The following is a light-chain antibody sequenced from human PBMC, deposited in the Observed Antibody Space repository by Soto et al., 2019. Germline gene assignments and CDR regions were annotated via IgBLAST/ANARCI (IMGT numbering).Light chain of an antibody. CDR2: GNS. CDR3: QSYDRSQSAQAV. J-gene: IGLJ7*02. CDR1: SSNIGAGYD. Sequence: QSVLTQPPSVSGAPGQRVTISCTGSSSNIGAGYDVHWYQQLPGTAPKLLIYGNSNRPSGVPDRFSGSKSGTSASLAITGLQAEDEADYSCQSYDRSQSAQAVFGGGTKRTAL. V-gene: IGLV1-40*01.